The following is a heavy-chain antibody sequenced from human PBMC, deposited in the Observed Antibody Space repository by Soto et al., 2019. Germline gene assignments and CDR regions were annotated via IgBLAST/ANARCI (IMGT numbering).Heavy chain of an antibody. CDR1: GFTVSNNY. CDR2: IYSGGST. Sequence: EVQLVETGGGLIQPGGSLRLSCAASGFTVSNNYMSCVRQAPGKGLEWVSLIYSGGSTYYADSVKGRFTISRDNSKNTLYLQMNSLRAEDTAVYYCATYRSLDYWGKGTLVTVSS. V-gene: IGHV3-53*02. CDR3: ATYRSLDY. J-gene: IGHJ4*02. D-gene: IGHD1-26*01.